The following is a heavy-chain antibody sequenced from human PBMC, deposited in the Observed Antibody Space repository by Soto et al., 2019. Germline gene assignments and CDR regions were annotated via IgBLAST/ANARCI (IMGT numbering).Heavy chain of an antibody. CDR3: ARGFGELLVNYYYYGMEV. V-gene: IGHV4-31*03. CDR2: IYYSGST. CDR1: GGSIRSGGYY. Sequence: LSLTFTVSGGSIRSGGYYWSWIRQHPVKGLEWIGYIYYSGSTYYNPSLKSRVTISVDTSENQFSLKLSSVTAADTAVYYCARGFGELLVNYYYYGMEVWGQGTTVTVSS. J-gene: IGHJ6*01. D-gene: IGHD3-10*01.